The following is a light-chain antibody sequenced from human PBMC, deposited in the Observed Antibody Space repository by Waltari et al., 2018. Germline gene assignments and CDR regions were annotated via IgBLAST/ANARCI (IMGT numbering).Light chain of an antibody. Sequence: DIQMTQSPSSLSASLGDRVTITCRAGQSISTYLNLYQQTPGKAPNPLIYAASSLQTGVPSRFSGSGSGTDFTLTISSLQPEDFATYYCQQSYSTPRTFGQGTKVEIK. CDR2: AAS. V-gene: IGKV1-39*01. CDR3: QQSYSTPRT. J-gene: IGKJ1*01. CDR1: QSISTY.